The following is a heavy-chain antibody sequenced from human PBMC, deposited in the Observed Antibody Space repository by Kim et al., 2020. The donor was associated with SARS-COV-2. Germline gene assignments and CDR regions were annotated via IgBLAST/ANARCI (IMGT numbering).Heavy chain of an antibody. Sequence: YADSVKGRFTISRDDSKNTLFLQMVTRRVEDTAMYYCARPHSASYSRAFDTWGQGTMVTVSS. CDR3: ARPHSASYSRAFDT. V-gene: IGHV3-53*01. D-gene: IGHD1-26*01. J-gene: IGHJ3*02.